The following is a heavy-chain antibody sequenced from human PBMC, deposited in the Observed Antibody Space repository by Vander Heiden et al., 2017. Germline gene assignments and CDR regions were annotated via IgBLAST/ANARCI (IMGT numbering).Heavy chain of an antibody. CDR3: ARHDTLEDWFDP. J-gene: IGHJ5*02. Sequence: QLQLQESGPGLVKPSATLSLTCTVSGGSISSSSSYWGWIRQPPGKGLEWIGSIFYTGSTYYSPSLKSRVAISVDTSKNQFSLNLRSVTAADTAVYYCARHDTLEDWFDPWGQGTLGTVSS. CDR2: IFYTGST. V-gene: IGHV4-39*01. CDR1: GGSISSSSSY. D-gene: IGHD2-2*02.